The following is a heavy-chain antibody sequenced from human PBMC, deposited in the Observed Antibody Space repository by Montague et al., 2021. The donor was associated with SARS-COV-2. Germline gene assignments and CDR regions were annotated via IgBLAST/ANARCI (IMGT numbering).Heavy chain of an antibody. D-gene: IGHD3-9*01. CDR1: GGSFSGSF. V-gene: IGHV4-34*01. CDR2: INHRGTT. J-gene: IGHJ3*02. CDR3: AKTGGFSEILADYDYPWDVPVRHRQKDVQPPRRAFDI. Sequence: SETLSLTCAVYGGSFSGSFWTCIRQPPGKGLEWLGEINHRGTTKYNPSVESRVLLSVDTSKNQFALWLTSVTVGDTAVYYCAKTGGFSEILADYDYPWDVPVRHRQKDVQPPRRAFDIWGQGQLVTVSS.